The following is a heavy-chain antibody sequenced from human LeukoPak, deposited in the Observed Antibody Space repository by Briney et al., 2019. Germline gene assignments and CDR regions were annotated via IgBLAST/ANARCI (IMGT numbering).Heavy chain of an antibody. CDR3: ARYHCGSTYCPGVDF. J-gene: IGHJ4*02. V-gene: IGHV4-31*03. CDR1: AGSINSGGYF. D-gene: IGHD2-2*01. Sequence: SETLSLTCTVSAGSINSGGYFWTWVRQHPGEGLEWIGYIWNSGNSYYNPSLSSRVIISADSSKSTFSLKLSSVTGADTAVYYSARYHCGSTYCPGVDFYGQGTLVTVSS. CDR2: IWNSGNS.